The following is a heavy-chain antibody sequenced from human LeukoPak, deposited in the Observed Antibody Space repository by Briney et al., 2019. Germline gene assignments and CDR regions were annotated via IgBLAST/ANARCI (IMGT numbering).Heavy chain of an antibody. D-gene: IGHD3-22*01. V-gene: IGHV3-7*03. CDR1: GLTFSSHW. Sequence: GGSLRLSCAAYGLTFSSHWMHWVRQAPGKGLEWVASINHNGNVNYYVDSVEGRFTISRDNAKNSLYLQMNSLRAEDTAVYYCARDKGDYDTSGSLFIFGGQGTLVTVSS. J-gene: IGHJ4*02. CDR2: INHNGNVN. CDR3: ARDKGDYDTSGSLFIF.